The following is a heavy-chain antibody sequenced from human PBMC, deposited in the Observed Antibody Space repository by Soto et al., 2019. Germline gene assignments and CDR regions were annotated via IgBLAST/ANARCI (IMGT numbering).Heavy chain of an antibody. CDR3: ARVDSSSSGDYYYYGMDV. CDR1: GGSISSGGYY. D-gene: IGHD6-6*01. CDR2: IYYSVST. Sequence: SETLSLTCTVSGGSISSGGYYWSWIRQHPGKGLEWIGYIYYSVSTYYNPSLKSRVTISVDTSKNQFSLKLSSVTAADTAVYYCARVDSSSSGDYYYYGMDVWGQGTTVTVSS. V-gene: IGHV4-31*03. J-gene: IGHJ6*02.